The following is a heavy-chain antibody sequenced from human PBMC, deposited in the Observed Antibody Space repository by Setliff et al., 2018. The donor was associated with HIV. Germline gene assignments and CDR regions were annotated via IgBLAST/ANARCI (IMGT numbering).Heavy chain of an antibody. CDR2: IKPDGSEK. Sequence: PGGSLRLSCAASGFTFSTNWMSWVRQAPGKGLEWVANIKPDGSEKYYVDSLKDRFTISRDNAKNSMHLQMNSLTAEDTAVYYCARDPARYGSGWSFNNWGQGTLVTVSS. CDR1: GFTFSTNW. J-gene: IGHJ4*02. V-gene: IGHV3-7*03. CDR3: ARDPARYGSGWSFNN. D-gene: IGHD6-19*01.